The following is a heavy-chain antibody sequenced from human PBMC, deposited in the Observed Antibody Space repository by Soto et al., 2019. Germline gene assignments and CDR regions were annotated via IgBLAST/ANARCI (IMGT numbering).Heavy chain of an antibody. D-gene: IGHD3-3*01. CDR2: IIPIFGTA. Sequence: SVKVSCKASGGTFSSYAISWVRQAPGQGLEWMGGIIPIFGTANYAQKFQGRVTITADESTSTAYMELSSLRSEDTAVYYCARGEPFHTRKTRLLSYSYYFDYWGQGTLVTVSS. CDR1: GGTFSSYA. CDR3: ARGEPFHTRKTRLLSYSYYFDY. V-gene: IGHV1-69*13. J-gene: IGHJ4*02.